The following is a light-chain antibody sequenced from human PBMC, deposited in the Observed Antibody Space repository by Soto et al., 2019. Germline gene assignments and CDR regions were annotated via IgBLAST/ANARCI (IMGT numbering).Light chain of an antibody. J-gene: IGKJ4*01. CDR2: AAS. Sequence: EIVLTQSPGTLSLSPGERASLSCRASQSVSSSIAWYQQKVGQAPRLLIYAASTRATGIPARFSGSESGTEFILTISSLQSEDVAVYYCQQYRNWPVTFGGGTKVDIK. CDR1: QSVSSS. V-gene: IGKV3D-15*01. CDR3: QQYRNWPVT.